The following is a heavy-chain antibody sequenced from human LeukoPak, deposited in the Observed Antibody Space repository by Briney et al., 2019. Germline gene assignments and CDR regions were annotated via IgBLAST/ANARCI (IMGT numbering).Heavy chain of an antibody. D-gene: IGHD4-17*01. J-gene: IGHJ4*02. CDR2: ISGSGGNT. CDR1: GGSISSGGYY. CDR3: AKDLYGDYDFDC. Sequence: ETLSLTCTVSGGSISSGGYYWSWIRQAPGKGLEWVSVISGSGGNTYYADSVKGRFTISRDNSKNTLYLQLNSLRAEDTAVYYCAKDLYGDYDFDCWGQGTLVTVSS. V-gene: IGHV3-23*01.